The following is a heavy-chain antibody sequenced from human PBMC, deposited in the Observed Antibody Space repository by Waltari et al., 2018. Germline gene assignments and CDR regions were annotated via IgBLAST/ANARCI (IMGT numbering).Heavy chain of an antibody. V-gene: IGHV3-7*01. J-gene: IGHJ4*02. CDR1: GFILCRYW. Sequence: EVQLVESGGGLVQPGGSLSVSCVVSGFILCRYWMSWVRRAQGKGLEGVAKIKDDGSDKHYAESVKGRFTISRDNGKMSLYLEMNSLRAEDTAFYYCARDAMRGGDLDYWGQGILVTVSS. CDR2: IKDDGSDK. D-gene: IGHD3-16*01. CDR3: ARDAMRGGDLDY.